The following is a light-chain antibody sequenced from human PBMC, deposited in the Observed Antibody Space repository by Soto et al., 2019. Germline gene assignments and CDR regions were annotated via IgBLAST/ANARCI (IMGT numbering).Light chain of an antibody. V-gene: IGKV3-15*01. Sequence: EIVLTQSPATLSLSPGERATRSCRASQSVSSYLAWYQQKPGQAPRLLIYGASTRATGIPARFSGSGSGTEFTLTIGSLLSEDFAVYYCQQYDNWPRTFGQGTKVDIK. CDR2: GAS. CDR3: QQYDNWPRT. J-gene: IGKJ1*01. CDR1: QSVSSY.